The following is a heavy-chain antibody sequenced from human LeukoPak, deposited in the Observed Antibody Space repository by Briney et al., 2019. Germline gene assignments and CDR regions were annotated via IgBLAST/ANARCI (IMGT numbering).Heavy chain of an antibody. V-gene: IGHV2-5*01. J-gene: IGHJ4*02. Sequence: SGPTLVNPTQTLTLTCTFSGFSLSTNGVGVGWIRQPPGKALEWLALIYWNDDKRYSPSLKSRLTITRDTSRNRVGLTMTNMDPVDAGTYYCAHINGWGSYSLFDYWGQGTLVTVSS. CDR2: IYWNDDK. D-gene: IGHD3-10*01. CDR3: AHINGWGSYSLFDY. CDR1: GFSLSTNGVG.